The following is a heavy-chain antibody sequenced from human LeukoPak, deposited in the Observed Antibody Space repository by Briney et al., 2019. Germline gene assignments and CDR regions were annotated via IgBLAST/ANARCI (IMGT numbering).Heavy chain of an antibody. Sequence: GGSLRLSCAASGFTFSSYAMHWVRQAPGKGLEYVSTISSNGGSTYYADSVKGRFTISRDNSKNTLYLQMNSLRAEDTAVYYCARDLLEVGILYGMDVWGQGTTVTVSS. CDR3: ARDLLEVGILYGMDV. CDR2: ISSNGGST. D-gene: IGHD3-3*01. J-gene: IGHJ6*02. CDR1: GFTFSSYA. V-gene: IGHV3-64*04.